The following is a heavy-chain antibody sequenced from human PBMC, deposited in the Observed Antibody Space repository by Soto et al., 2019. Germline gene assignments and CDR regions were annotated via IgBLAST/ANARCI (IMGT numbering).Heavy chain of an antibody. D-gene: IGHD6-19*01. CDR2: MNPNTGNS. Sequence: ASVKVSCKASGYTFTSYDIYWVRQATGQGLEWMGWMNPNTGNSGYAQKFQGRVTMTSDTSISTAHMELSSLRSDDTAVYYCAREDGSGNFDYWGQGTLVTVSS. CDR3: AREDGSGNFDY. J-gene: IGHJ4*02. CDR1: GYTFTSYD. V-gene: IGHV1-8*01.